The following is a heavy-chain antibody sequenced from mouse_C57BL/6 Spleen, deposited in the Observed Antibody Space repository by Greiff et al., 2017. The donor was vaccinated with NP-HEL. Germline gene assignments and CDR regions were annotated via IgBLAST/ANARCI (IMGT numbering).Heavy chain of an antibody. CDR2: IDPSDSYT. J-gene: IGHJ3*01. Sequence: QVQLQQPGAELVRPGPSVKLSCKASGYTFTSYWMHWVKQRPGQGLEWIGVIDPSDSYTNYNQKFKGKATLTVDTSSSTAYMQLSSLTSEDSAVYYCARESYYSNFPYWGQGTLVTVSA. CDR1: GYTFTSYW. D-gene: IGHD2-12*01. V-gene: IGHV1-59*01. CDR3: ARESYYSNFPY.